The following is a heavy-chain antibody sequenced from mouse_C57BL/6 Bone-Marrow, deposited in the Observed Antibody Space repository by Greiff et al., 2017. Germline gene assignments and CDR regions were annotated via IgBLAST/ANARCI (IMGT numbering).Heavy chain of an antibody. J-gene: IGHJ2*01. V-gene: IGHV1-80*01. Sequence: VQGVAPGAELVKPGASVKISCKASGYAFSSYWMNWVKQRPGKGLEWIGQIYPGGGDTNYNGKFKGKATLTADKSSSTAYMQLSSLTAEDSAVYFSAGDCDYVDYWGQGTTLTVSS. CDR2: IYPGGGDT. CDR1: GYAFSSYW. CDR3: AGDCDYVDY.